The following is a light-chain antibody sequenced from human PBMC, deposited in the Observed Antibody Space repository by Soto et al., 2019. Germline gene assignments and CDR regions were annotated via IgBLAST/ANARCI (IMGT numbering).Light chain of an antibody. CDR1: SSNIGGNS. Sequence: QSVMTQPPSVSAAPGQRVTISCSGSSSNIGGNSVSWYQQLPGTAPKLLIYDDDKRPSGIPDRCSVSKSGTSATLGITGFQTGEEADYYCGSWDSSLCAYVFGTGTKLTVL. V-gene: IGLV1-51*01. CDR3: GSWDSSLCAYV. J-gene: IGLJ1*01. CDR2: DDD.